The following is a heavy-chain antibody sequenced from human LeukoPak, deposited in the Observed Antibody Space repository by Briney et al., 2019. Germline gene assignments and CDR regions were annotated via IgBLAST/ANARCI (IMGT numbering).Heavy chain of an antibody. CDR1: GFTFSSYS. J-gene: IGHJ4*02. CDR2: ISSSSSYI. Sequence: GGSLRLSCAASGFTFSSYSMNWVRQAPGKGLEWVSSISSSSSYIYYADSVKGRFTISRDNAKNSLYLQMNSLRAEDTAVYYCARHYSGSYSPFDYWGQGTLVTVPS. D-gene: IGHD1-26*01. V-gene: IGHV3-21*01. CDR3: ARHYSGSYSPFDY.